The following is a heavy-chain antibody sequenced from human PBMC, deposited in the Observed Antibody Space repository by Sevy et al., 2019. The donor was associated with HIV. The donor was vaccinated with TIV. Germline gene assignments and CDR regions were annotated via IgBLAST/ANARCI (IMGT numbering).Heavy chain of an antibody. CDR3: ATAHLMCSGDDWSPGWFDP. V-gene: IGHV3-7*01. J-gene: IGHJ5*02. CDR2: INIDGSEK. CDR1: GFPFSNYW. Sequence: GGSLRLSCAASGFPFSNYWMSWVRQAPGKGLEWVANINIDGSEKNYVEYVKGRSNLSKDNAKNSLYLQMNSLTVEDTAIYYCATAHLMCSGDDWSPGWFDPWGPGTLVTVSS. D-gene: IGHD2-21*02.